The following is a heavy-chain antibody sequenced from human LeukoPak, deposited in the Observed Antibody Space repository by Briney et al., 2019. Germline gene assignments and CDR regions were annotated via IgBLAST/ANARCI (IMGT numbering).Heavy chain of an antibody. CDR2: INHSGST. D-gene: IGHD3-10*01. J-gene: IGHJ4*02. CDR1: GGSFSGYY. V-gene: IGHV4-34*01. Sequence: SETLSLTCAVYGGSFSGYYWSWIRQPPGKGLEWIGEINHSGSTNYNPSLKSRVTISVDTSKNQFSLKLSSVTAADTAVYYCAREIWFGELGDGFDYWGQGTLVTVSS. CDR3: AREIWFGELGDGFDY.